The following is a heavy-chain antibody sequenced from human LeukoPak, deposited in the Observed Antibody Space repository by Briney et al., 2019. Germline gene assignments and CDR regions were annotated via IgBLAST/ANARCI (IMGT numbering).Heavy chain of an antibody. CDR3: AREPLTYSNHKLGHYMDV. D-gene: IGHD4-11*01. V-gene: IGHV3-21*01. Sequence: AGGSLRLSCAASGFTFSNYNMNWVRQAPGKGLEWVSCISSSSSYIYYADSVKGRFTISRENAKNSLYLQMNSLRAEDTALYFCAREPLTYSNHKLGHYMDVWGKGTTVTVSS. CDR2: ISSSSSYI. J-gene: IGHJ6*03. CDR1: GFTFSNYN.